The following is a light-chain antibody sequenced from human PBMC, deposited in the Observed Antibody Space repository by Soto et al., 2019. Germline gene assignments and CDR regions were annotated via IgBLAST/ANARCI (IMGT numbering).Light chain of an antibody. Sequence: EIVMSQSPATLSVSPGERATLSCRASQSVSSNLAWYQQKPGQAPRLLIYGASTRATGIPARFSGSGSGTECTFTISSLQSEDFAVYFCQQYNNWPLWTFGQGTKVEI. CDR1: QSVSSN. V-gene: IGKV3-15*01. CDR2: GAS. CDR3: QQYNNWPLWT. J-gene: IGKJ1*01.